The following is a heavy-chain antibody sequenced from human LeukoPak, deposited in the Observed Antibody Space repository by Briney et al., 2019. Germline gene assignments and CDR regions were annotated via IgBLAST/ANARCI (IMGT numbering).Heavy chain of an antibody. CDR2: IIPILNIV. CDR3: AIRSDGAYCGGDCFYLDY. CDR1: GGTFSSYA. V-gene: IGHV1-69*10. D-gene: IGHD2-21*02. Sequence: GASVKVSCKASGGTFSSYAISWVRQAPGQGLEWMGAIIPILNIVNYAQNFQGRVTITAATSTTTAYMEQRSLRSEDTAVYYCAIRSDGAYCGGDCFYLDYWGQGTLVTVSS. J-gene: IGHJ4*02.